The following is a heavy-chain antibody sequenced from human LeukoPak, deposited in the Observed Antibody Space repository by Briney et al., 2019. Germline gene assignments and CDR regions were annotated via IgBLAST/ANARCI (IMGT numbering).Heavy chain of an antibody. V-gene: IGHV3-48*01. J-gene: IGHJ4*02. CDR1: GGSMSSSS. CDR2: ISSRSATI. D-gene: IGHD6-13*01. Sequence: SSETLSLTCTVSGGSMSSSSYYWGWIRQPPGKGLEWVSYISSRSATIYYADSVKGRFTISRDNAKNSLYLQMNSLRAEDTAVYYCARDPLSSSSFDLWGQGTLVTVSS. CDR3: ARDPLSSSSFDL.